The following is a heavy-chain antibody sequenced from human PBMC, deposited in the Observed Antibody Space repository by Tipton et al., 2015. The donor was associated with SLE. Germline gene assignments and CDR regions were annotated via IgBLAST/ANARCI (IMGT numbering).Heavy chain of an antibody. CDR2: IYYSGST. CDR1: GGSISSYY. CDR3: ARERGYDAFDI. D-gene: IGHD2-15*01. V-gene: IGHV4-59*12. Sequence: TLSLTCTVSGGSISSYYWSWIRQPPGKGLEWIGYIYYSGSTNYNPSLKSRVTISVDTSKNQFSLQLNSVTPEDTAVYYCARERGYDAFDIWGQGTMVTVSS. J-gene: IGHJ3*02.